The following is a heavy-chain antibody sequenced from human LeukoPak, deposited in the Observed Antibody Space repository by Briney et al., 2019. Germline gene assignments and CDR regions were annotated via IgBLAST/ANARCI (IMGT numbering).Heavy chain of an antibody. J-gene: IGHJ6*03. V-gene: IGHV1-2*02. CDR2: INPNSDDT. CDR1: GYTFTAYY. CDR3: ARELPSIAARPGVPYYMDV. D-gene: IGHD6-6*01. Sequence: ASVKVSCKASGYTFTAYYMHWVRQAPGQGLEWMGWINPNSDDTNYAQKFQGRVTMTRDMSTSTVYMELSSLRSEDTAVYYCARELPSIAARPGVPYYMDVWGKGTTVTVSS.